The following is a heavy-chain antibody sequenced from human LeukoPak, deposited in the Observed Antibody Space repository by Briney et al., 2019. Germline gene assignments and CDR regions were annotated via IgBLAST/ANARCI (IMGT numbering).Heavy chain of an antibody. V-gene: IGHV3-9*01. D-gene: IGHD1-26*01. CDR2: ISWNSGNI. Sequence: PGGSLRLSCAASGFTFDDYAMHWVRQAPGKGLEWVSGISWNSGNIGYADSVKGRFTISRDNAKNSLYLQMSSLRAEDTALYYCAKDRWSDLNALDIWGQGTMVTVSS. J-gene: IGHJ3*02. CDR3: AKDRWSDLNALDI. CDR1: GFTFDDYA.